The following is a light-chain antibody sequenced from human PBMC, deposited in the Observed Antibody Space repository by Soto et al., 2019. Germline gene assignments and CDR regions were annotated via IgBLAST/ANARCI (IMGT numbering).Light chain of an antibody. J-gene: IGKJ1*01. CDR3: HQYGSSPPRT. V-gene: IGKV3-11*01. Sequence: EIVLTQSPATLSLSPGESATLSCRASRSVSNYLAWYQQKPGQAPRLLIYDASSRPTDIPARFSGSGSGTDFTLTISSLEPEDFALYYCHQYGSSPPRTFGQGTKVDIK. CDR1: RSVSNY. CDR2: DAS.